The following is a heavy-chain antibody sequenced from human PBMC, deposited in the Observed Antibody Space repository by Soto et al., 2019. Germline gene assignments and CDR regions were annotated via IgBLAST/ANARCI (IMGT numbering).Heavy chain of an antibody. CDR2: IYYGGGT. D-gene: IGHD3-10*01. J-gene: IGHJ1*01. CDR1: GESIRTYY. V-gene: IGHV4-59*08. CDR3: ASLQEGATTGFYT. Sequence: SETLPFTCTASGESIRTYYWSWIRQSPEKGLEWIAYIYYGGGTNYNPSLKSRVTISIDTSKNQFFLKVNSVTAADTAAYYCASLQEGATTGFYTWGQDTLVTVSS.